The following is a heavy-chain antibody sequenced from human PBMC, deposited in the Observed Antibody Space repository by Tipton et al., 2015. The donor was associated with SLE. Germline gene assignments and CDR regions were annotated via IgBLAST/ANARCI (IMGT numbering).Heavy chain of an antibody. CDR1: GGSISSSPYY. D-gene: IGHD4-11*01. J-gene: IGHJ4*02. Sequence: TLSLTCSVSGGSISSSPYYWGWIRQPPGKGLEWIASIYYSGSTYYNPSLKSRVTISVDTSKNQFSLKLSSVTAADTAVYYCATHDYNDYYLDYWGQRTLVAVSS. CDR3: ATHDYNDYYLDY. CDR2: IYYSGST. V-gene: IGHV4-39*07.